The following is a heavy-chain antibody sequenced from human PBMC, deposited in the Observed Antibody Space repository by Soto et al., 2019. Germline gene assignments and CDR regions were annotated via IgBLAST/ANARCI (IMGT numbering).Heavy chain of an antibody. D-gene: IGHD2-2*01. J-gene: IGHJ6*02. CDR2: IWYDGSNK. V-gene: IGHV3-33*01. CDR3: ARDPWSLTSRTPEYGMDV. CDR1: GFTFSSYG. Sequence: PGGSLRLSCAASGFTFSSYGMHWVRQAPGKGPEWVAVIWYDGSNKYYADSVKGRFTISRDNSKNTLYLQMNSLRAEDTAVYYCARDPWSLTSRTPEYGMDVWGQGTTVTVSS.